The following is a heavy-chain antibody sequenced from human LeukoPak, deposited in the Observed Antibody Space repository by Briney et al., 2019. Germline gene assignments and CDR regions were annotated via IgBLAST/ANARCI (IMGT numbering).Heavy chain of an antibody. CDR1: GYTFTNYW. Sequence: GESLNISCQGPGYTFTNYWIGWVRQMPGKGLESMGIIYPDDSDTRYSPSFQGQVPISADTSISTAYLQWSSLKASDTAMYYCARHERTSYGTDYWGPGTLVTVSS. CDR2: IYPDDSDT. D-gene: IGHD5-18*01. CDR3: ARHERTSYGTDY. V-gene: IGHV5-51*01. J-gene: IGHJ4*02.